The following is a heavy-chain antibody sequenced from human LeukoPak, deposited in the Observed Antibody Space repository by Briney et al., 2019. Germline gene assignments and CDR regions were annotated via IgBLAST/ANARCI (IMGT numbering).Heavy chain of an antibody. J-gene: IGHJ4*02. CDR2: IYTSGST. Sequence: PSETLSLTCTVSGGSISSGSYYWSWIRQPAGKGLEWIGRIYTSGSTNCNPSLKSRVTISVDTSKNQFSLKLSSVTAADTAVYYCARVAAGQKGRIDYWGQGTLVTVSS. D-gene: IGHD6-13*01. CDR1: GGSISSGSYY. V-gene: IGHV4-61*02. CDR3: ARVAAGQKGRIDY.